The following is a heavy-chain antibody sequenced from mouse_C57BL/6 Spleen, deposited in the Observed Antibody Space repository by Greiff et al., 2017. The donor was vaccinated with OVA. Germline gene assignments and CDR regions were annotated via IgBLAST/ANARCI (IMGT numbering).Heavy chain of an antibody. CDR3: ARPHLYYFDY. Sequence: QVQLQQSGPELVKPGASVKISCKASGYAFSSSWMNWVKQRPGKGLEWIGRIYPGDGDTNYNGKFKGKATLTADKSSSTAYMQLSSLTSEDSAVYFCARPHLYYFDYWGQGTTLTVSS. J-gene: IGHJ2*01. CDR1: GYAFSSSW. CDR2: IYPGDGDT. V-gene: IGHV1-82*01.